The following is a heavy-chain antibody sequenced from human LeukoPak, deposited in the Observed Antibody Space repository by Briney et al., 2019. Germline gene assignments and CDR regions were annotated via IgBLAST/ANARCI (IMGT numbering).Heavy chain of an antibody. Sequence: GGSLRLSCAASGFTVSSNYMSWVRQAPGKGLEWVANVNQGGTEKYYVDSVKGRFTISRDNAKNSLYLQMNSLRAEDTAIYYCAKEYTGTFSPFPSYFDNWGQGTLVTVSS. D-gene: IGHD1-26*01. CDR2: VNQGGTEK. J-gene: IGHJ4*02. V-gene: IGHV3-7*03. CDR3: AKEYTGTFSPFPSYFDN. CDR1: GFTVSSNY.